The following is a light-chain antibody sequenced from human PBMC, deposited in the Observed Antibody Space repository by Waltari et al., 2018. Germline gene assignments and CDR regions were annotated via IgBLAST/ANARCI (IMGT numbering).Light chain of an antibody. CDR3: QQYYTILRT. J-gene: IGKJ1*01. CDR1: QSVLYSSNNKNF. CDR2: WAS. Sequence: DIVMTQSPDSLAVSLGERATINCKSSQSVLYSSNNKNFLAWYKQKPRQPPRLLIYWASTRESGVPDRFSGSGSGTNFTLTINSLQAEDVAVYYCQQYYTILRTFGQGTKVEIK. V-gene: IGKV4-1*01.